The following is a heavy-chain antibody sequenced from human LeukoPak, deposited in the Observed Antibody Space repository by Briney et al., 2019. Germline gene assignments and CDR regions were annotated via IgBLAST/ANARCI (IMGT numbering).Heavy chain of an antibody. CDR1: GYTFTNYA. CDR3: TRHGSTVGATYPHY. D-gene: IGHD1-26*01. CDR2: INTNTGNP. Sequence: ASVKVSCKASGYTFTNYAIDWVRQAPGQGPEWMGWINTNTGNPTYAQGFTGRFVFSLDTSVSTAYLQISRLETEDTAVYYCTRHGSTVGATYPHYWGQGTLVTVSS. V-gene: IGHV7-4-1*02. J-gene: IGHJ4*02.